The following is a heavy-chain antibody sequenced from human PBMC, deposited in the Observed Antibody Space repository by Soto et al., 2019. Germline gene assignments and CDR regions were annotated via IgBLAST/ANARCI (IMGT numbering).Heavy chain of an antibody. CDR3: ARLYPPLRGSSWLDY. CDR1: GGYFSGYY. D-gene: IGHD6-13*01. J-gene: IGHJ4*02. Sequence: PSETLSLTCAVYGGYFSGYYWSWIRQPPGKGLEWIGEINHSGSTNYNPSLKSRVTISVDTSKNQFSLKLSSVTAADTAVYYCARLYPPLRGSSWLDYWGQGTLVTVSS. V-gene: IGHV4-34*01. CDR2: INHSGST.